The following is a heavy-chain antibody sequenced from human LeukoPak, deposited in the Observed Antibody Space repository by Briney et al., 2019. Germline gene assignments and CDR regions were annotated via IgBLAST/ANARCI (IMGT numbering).Heavy chain of an antibody. V-gene: IGHV4-34*01. D-gene: IGHD3-3*01. CDR2: INHSGST. J-gene: IGHJ5*02. CDR3: ARTGTTYYDFWSGSLNWFDP. Sequence: SETLSLTCAVYGGSFSGYYWSWIRQPPGKGLEWIGEINHSGSTNYNPSLKSRVTISVDTSKNQFSLKLSSVTAADPAVYYCARTGTTYYDFWSGSLNWFDPWGQGTLVTVSS. CDR1: GGSFSGYY.